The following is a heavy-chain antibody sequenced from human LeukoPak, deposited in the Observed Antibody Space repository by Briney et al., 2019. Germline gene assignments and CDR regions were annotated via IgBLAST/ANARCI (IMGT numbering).Heavy chain of an antibody. Sequence: SETLSLTCTVSGGSISSGSYYWSWIRQPAGKGLEWIGRIYTSGSANYNPSLKSRVTISVDTSKNQFSLKLSSVTAADTAVYYCARDRPEYSSPSWGWFDPWGQGTLVTVSS. CDR3: ARDRPEYSSPSWGWFDP. V-gene: IGHV4-61*02. D-gene: IGHD6-6*01. J-gene: IGHJ5*02. CDR2: IYTSGSA. CDR1: GGSISSGSYY.